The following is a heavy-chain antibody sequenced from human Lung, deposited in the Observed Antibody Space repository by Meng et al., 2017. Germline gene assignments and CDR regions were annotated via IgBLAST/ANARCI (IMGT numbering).Heavy chain of an antibody. J-gene: IGHJ4*02. CDR2: LGAHDGDT. Sequence: QVQPVQSAPEVKKPGASAKVSCKASEYTFTGYGVSWVRQAPGQGLEWMAWLGAHDGDTSHAPKFQGRVTVSADRPTATAYMELRSLRSDDTAVYYCARGTPGRSYSDYWGQGTLVTVSS. V-gene: IGHV1-18*01. CDR1: EYTFTGYG. D-gene: IGHD3-10*01. CDR3: ARGTPGRSYSDY.